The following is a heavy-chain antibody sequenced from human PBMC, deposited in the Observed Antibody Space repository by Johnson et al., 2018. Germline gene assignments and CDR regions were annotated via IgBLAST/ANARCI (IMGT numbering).Heavy chain of an antibody. V-gene: IGHV3-30-3*01. J-gene: IGHJ6*03. CDR1: GFTFSSYA. D-gene: IGHD3-10*01. CDR3: ARGLLWFGERVVCYMDV. Sequence: QLVESGGGVVQPGRSLRLSCAASGFTFSSYAMHWVRQAPGKGLEWVAVISYDGSNKYYADSVKGRFTISRDNSKNTLNLQMNSLRAEDTAVYYCARGLLWFGERVVCYMDVWGKGTTVTVSS. CDR2: ISYDGSNK.